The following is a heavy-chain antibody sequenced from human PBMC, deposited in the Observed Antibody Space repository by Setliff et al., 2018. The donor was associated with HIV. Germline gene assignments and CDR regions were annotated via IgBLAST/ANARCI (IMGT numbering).Heavy chain of an antibody. V-gene: IGHV3-30*03. J-gene: IGHJ6*02. D-gene: IGHD3-10*01. Sequence: GGSLRLSCAASGFTFSSYGMHWVRQAPGKGLEWVAVISKDGSNKYYSDSVKGRFIISRDNSKKTLYLQMNSLRSEDTAVYYCARSVIGYYYYGMDVWGQGTLVTVSS. CDR1: GFTFSSYG. CDR3: ARSVIGYYYYGMDV. CDR2: ISKDGSNK.